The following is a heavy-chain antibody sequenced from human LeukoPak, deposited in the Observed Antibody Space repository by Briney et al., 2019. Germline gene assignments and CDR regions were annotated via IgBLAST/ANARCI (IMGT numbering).Heavy chain of an antibody. Sequence: GGSLRLSCTASGFTFSRYGIHWVRQAPGKGLEWVTFIRYDGSNKYYADSVKGRFTISRDNSKNTLYLQINSLRAEDTAVYYCARDALRYYDSSGYSSWGQGTLVTVSS. CDR3: ARDALRYYDSSGYSS. CDR1: GFTFSRYG. CDR2: IRYDGSNK. J-gene: IGHJ5*02. V-gene: IGHV3-30*02. D-gene: IGHD3-22*01.